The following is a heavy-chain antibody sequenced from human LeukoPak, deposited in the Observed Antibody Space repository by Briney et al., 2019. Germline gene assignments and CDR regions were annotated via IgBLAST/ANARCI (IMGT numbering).Heavy chain of an antibody. CDR1: GFTFSIYA. J-gene: IGHJ4*02. D-gene: IGHD5-18*01. CDR3: ARRGYTSGLDY. CDR2: ISANGGST. V-gene: IGHV3-23*01. Sequence: GGSLRLSCAASGFTFSIYAMTWVRQAPGKGLEWVSAISANGGSTFYADSAKGRLTISRDNSKNSLYLQVNSLRAEDTAVYYCARRGYTSGLDYWGQGTLVTVSS.